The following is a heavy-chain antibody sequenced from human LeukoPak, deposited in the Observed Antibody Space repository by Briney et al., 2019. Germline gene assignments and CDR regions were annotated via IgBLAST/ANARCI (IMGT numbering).Heavy chain of an antibody. D-gene: IGHD4-23*01. J-gene: IGHJ4*02. Sequence: GGSLRLSCAASGFTFSSYSMNWVRQAPGKGLEWVSYISSSRSTIYYADSVKGRFTISRDNAKNSLYLQMNSLRAEDTAVYYCARELTVANWGQGTLVTVSS. CDR3: ARELTVAN. V-gene: IGHV3-48*01. CDR2: ISSSRSTI. CDR1: GFTFSSYS.